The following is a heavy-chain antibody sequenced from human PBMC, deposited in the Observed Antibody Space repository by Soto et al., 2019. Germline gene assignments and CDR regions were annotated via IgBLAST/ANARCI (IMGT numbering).Heavy chain of an antibody. V-gene: IGHV1-18*01. CDR2: ISPYNGDT. D-gene: IGHD2-2*01. J-gene: IGHJ4*02. CDR1: GYSFTNYD. Sequence: ASVKVSCKASGYSFTNYDISWVRQAPGQGLEWMGWISPYNGDTNYAQKPQGRVTMTTDTSTSTAYMELRSLRSDDTAVYYCARYCSSTSCDHYFDYWGQGTLVTVSS. CDR3: ARYCSSTSCDHYFDY.